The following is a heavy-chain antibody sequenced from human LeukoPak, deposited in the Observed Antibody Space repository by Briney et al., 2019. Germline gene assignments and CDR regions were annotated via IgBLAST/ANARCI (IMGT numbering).Heavy chain of an antibody. CDR1: GFTFSSYS. CDR2: ITSSSDYI. Sequence: GGSLRLSCTASGFTFSSYSMNWVRQAPGKGLEWVSSITSSSDYIYYADSVKGRFTISRGNAENSLHLQMNSLRADDTAVYYCAREFKSGYGMWAWGQGTLVTVSS. J-gene: IGHJ5*02. D-gene: IGHD5-18*01. V-gene: IGHV3-21*01. CDR3: AREFKSGYGMWA.